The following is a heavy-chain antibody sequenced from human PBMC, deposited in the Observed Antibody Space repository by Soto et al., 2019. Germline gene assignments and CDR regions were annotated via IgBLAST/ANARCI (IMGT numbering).Heavy chain of an antibody. Sequence: QVQLVQSGAEVKKPGASVKVSCKASGYTFTSYYMHWVRQAPGQGLEWMGIINPSGGSTSYAQKFQGRVTMTRDTSTSTVYMELSSLRSEDTAVYYCARDQDERVVIYAFDIWGQGTMVTVSS. CDR1: GYTFTSYY. V-gene: IGHV1-46*03. J-gene: IGHJ3*02. CDR3: ARDQDERVVIYAFDI. CDR2: INPSGGST. D-gene: IGHD3-3*01.